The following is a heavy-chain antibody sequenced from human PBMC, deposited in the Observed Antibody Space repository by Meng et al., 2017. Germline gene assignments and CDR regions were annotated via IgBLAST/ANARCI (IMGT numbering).Heavy chain of an antibody. CDR2: ISWNSGSI. V-gene: IGHV3-9*03. CDR3: AKDIRVRGPEAGYGMDV. J-gene: IGHJ6*02. D-gene: IGHD3-10*01. Sequence: SLKISCAASGFTFDDDAMHWVRQAPGKGLEWVAGISWNSGSIGYADSVKGRFTISRDNAKNSLYLQMNSLRAEDMALYYCAKDIRVRGPEAGYGMDVWGQGTTVTVSS. CDR1: GFTFDDDA.